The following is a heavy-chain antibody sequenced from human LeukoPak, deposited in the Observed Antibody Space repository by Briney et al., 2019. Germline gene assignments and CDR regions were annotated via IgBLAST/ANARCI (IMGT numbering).Heavy chain of an antibody. CDR1: GGSFSGYY. J-gene: IGHJ4*02. Sequence: SETLSLTCAVYGGSFSGYYWSWIRQPPGKGLEWVGEINHSGSTNYNPSLKSRVTISVDTSKNQFSLKLSSVTAADTAVYYCARGNGDIVVVVAGQYYFDYWGQGTLVTVSS. D-gene: IGHD2-15*01. CDR3: ARGNGDIVVVVAGQYYFDY. V-gene: IGHV4-34*01. CDR2: INHSGST.